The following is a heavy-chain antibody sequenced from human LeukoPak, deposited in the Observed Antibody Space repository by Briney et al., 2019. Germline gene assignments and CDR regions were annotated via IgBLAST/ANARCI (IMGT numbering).Heavy chain of an antibody. J-gene: IGHJ3*02. CDR1: GGSISSYY. Sequence: PSETLSLTCTVSGGSISSYYWSWIRQPPGKGLEWIGYIYYSGSTNYNPSLKSRVTISVDTSKNQFSLKLSSVTAADTAVYYCARGFLEGRPGVVFDIWGQGTMVTVSS. CDR3: ARGFLEGRPGVVFDI. D-gene: IGHD3-3*01. V-gene: IGHV4-59*01. CDR2: IYYSGST.